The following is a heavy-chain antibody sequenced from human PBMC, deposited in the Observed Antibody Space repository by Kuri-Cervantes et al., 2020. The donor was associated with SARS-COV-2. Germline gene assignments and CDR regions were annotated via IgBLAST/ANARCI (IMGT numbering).Heavy chain of an antibody. CDR1: GYTLPELS. Sequence: ASVNVSCMVSGYTLPELSMHWVRPAHGKGLEWMGGFDPEDGETIYAQKFQGRVTMTEDTSTDTAYLELSSLRSEDTAVYYCATTDTAMVPEFDYWGQGTLVTVSS. V-gene: IGHV1-24*01. CDR3: ATTDTAMVPEFDY. D-gene: IGHD5-18*01. J-gene: IGHJ4*02. CDR2: FDPEDGET.